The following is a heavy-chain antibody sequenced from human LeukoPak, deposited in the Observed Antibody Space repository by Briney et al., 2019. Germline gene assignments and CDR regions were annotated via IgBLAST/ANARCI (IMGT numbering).Heavy chain of an antibody. CDR1: GGSISSSSYY. Sequence: PSETLSLTCTVSGGSISSSSYYWGWIRQPPGKGLEWIGSIYYSGSTYYNPSLKSRVTISVDTSKNQFSLKLSSVTAADTAVYYCAPGAGGDYGVIWSDPWGQGTLVTVSS. J-gene: IGHJ5*02. V-gene: IGHV4-39*07. CDR3: APGAGGDYGVIWSDP. D-gene: IGHD4-17*01. CDR2: IYYSGST.